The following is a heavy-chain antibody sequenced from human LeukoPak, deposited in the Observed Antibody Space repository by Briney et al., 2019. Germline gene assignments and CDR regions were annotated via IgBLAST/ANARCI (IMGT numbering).Heavy chain of an antibody. D-gene: IGHD1-26*01. Sequence: GGSLRLSCAASGFTFNSYAMRWVRHAPGKGLEWVSAISGSGGSIYYADSVKGRFTISRDNSKNTLYLQMNSLRAEDTAVYYCAKYHSGSACFFHFDYWGQGTLVTVSS. CDR3: AKYHSGSACFFHFDY. J-gene: IGHJ4*02. CDR2: ISGSGGSI. CDR1: GFTFNSYA. V-gene: IGHV3-23*01.